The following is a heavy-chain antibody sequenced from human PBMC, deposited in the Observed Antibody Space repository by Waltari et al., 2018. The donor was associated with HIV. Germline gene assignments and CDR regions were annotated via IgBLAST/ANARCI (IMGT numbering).Heavy chain of an antibody. D-gene: IGHD3-3*01. J-gene: IGHJ4*02. CDR3: ARGFGVVRPVDY. CDR1: GFTFSSYA. V-gene: IGHV3-30-3*01. CDR2: ISYDGSNK. Sequence: SLRLSCAASGFTFSSYAMHWVRQAPGKGLEWVAVISYDGSNKYYADSVKGRFTISRDNSKNTLYLQMNSLRAEDTAVYYCARGFGVVRPVDYWGQGTLVTVSS.